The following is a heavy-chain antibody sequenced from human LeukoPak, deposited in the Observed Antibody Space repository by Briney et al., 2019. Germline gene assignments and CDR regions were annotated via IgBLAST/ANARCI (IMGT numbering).Heavy chain of an antibody. CDR1: GYTFTAYY. D-gene: IGHD2-2*02. V-gene: IGHV1-2*02. CDR3: ARVGYCSSTSCYTRGFTFDI. J-gene: IGHJ3*02. Sequence: GASVKFSCKASGYTFTAYYMHWVRQAPGQGLEWMGWINPSSGGTNYAQNFQGRVTVTRDTSISTAYMELSRLRSDDTAVYYCARVGYCSSTSCYTRGFTFDIWGQGTLVTISS. CDR2: INPSSGGT.